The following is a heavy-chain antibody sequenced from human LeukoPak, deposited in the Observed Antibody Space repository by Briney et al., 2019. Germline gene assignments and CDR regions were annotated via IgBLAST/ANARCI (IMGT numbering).Heavy chain of an antibody. D-gene: IGHD6-13*01. CDR3: AFSRPGLIPAGLDY. J-gene: IGHJ4*02. CDR2: ITGSGGDT. Sequence: GGSLRLSCTASGFPFSSYCINWVRQAPGKGLEWVSGITGSGGDTEHADSVKGRFTISRDNSRNTVYMQRNTLRAGDTAVYYCAFSRPGLIPAGLDYWGQGTLVTVSS. CDR1: GFPFSSYC. V-gene: IGHV3-23*01.